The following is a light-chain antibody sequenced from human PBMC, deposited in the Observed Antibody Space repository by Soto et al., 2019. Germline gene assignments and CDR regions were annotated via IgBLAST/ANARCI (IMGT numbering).Light chain of an antibody. CDR2: GAS. V-gene: IGKV3-15*01. Sequence: EIVMTQSPATLSVSTGERATLSCRASQSVSSNLAWYQQKPGKAPRLLIYGASTRATGIPARFSGSGSGTEFTLTISSLQSEDFAVYYCQQYNNWPPWTFGQGTTVEIK. CDR3: QQYNNWPPWT. J-gene: IGKJ1*01. CDR1: QSVSSN.